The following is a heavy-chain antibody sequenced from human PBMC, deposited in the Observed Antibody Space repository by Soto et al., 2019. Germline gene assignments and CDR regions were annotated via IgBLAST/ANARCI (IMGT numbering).Heavy chain of an antibody. CDR1: GDSVSSNSAA. J-gene: IGHJ6*03. Sequence: KQSQTLSLTCAISGDSVSSNSAAWNWIRQSPSRGLEWLGRTYYRSKWYNDYAVSVKSRITINPDTSKNQFSLQLNSVTPEDTAVYYCARVPEGEWGGEWLLWDENRRNYYYYMDVWGKGTTVTVSS. CDR2: TYYRSKWYN. V-gene: IGHV6-1*01. CDR3: ARVPEGEWGGEWLLWDENRRNYYYYMDV. D-gene: IGHD3-3*01.